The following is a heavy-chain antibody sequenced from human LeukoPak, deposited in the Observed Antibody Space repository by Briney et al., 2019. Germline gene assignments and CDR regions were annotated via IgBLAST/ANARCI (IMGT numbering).Heavy chain of an antibody. CDR2: ISFDGSNK. J-gene: IGHJ4*02. CDR3: ARDPEYQLLYYFDY. V-gene: IGHV3-30-3*01. Sequence: PGGSLRLSCAASGFTFSDYYMSWIRQAPGKGLEWVAVISFDGSNKYYADSVKGRFTISRDNSKNTLYLQMNSLRAEDTAVYYCARDPEYQLLYYFDYWGQGTLVTVSS. D-gene: IGHD2-2*01. CDR1: GFTFSDYY.